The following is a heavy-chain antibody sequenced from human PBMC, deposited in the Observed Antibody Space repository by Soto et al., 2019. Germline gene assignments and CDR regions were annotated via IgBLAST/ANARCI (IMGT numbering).Heavy chain of an antibody. D-gene: IGHD3-22*01. CDR3: AREGGSSGSAGAFQH. CDR2: ISGDATSK. J-gene: IGHJ1*01. CDR1: GLTFSTSI. V-gene: IGHV3-30-3*01. Sequence: QVQLVESGGDLVQPGRSLRLSCAASGLTFSTSIMHWVRQTPGKGLEWIAVISGDATSKIYTDSLKGRFTISRDNFEDPVYLEMYSLTAEETAFYYCAREGGSSGSAGAFQHWGQGTLVTVSA.